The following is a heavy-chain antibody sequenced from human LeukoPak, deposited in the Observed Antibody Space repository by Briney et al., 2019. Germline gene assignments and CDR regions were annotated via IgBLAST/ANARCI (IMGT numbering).Heavy chain of an antibody. CDR3: ARDLRYYYGSGSLDD. Sequence: ASVKLSCTASGGTFSSYAISWVRQAPGQGLEWMGRIIPIVGIANYAQKFHGQVPITADKPTSTAYMELSSLRSEDTAVYYCARDLRYYYGSGSLDDWGQGTLVTVSS. V-gene: IGHV1-69*04. CDR2: IIPIVGIA. D-gene: IGHD3-10*01. CDR1: GGTFSSYA. J-gene: IGHJ4*02.